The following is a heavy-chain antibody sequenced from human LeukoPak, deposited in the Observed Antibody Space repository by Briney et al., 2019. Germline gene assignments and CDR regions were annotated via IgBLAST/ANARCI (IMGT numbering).Heavy chain of an antibody. CDR3: AKESTGQQLAPFDY. D-gene: IGHD6-13*01. J-gene: IGHJ4*02. V-gene: IGHV3-23*01. CDR2: ISGSGGST. CDR1: GFTFSSYG. Sequence: GGTLRLSCAASGFTFSSYGMSWVRQAPGKGLEWVSAISGSGGSTYYADSVKGRFTISRDNSKNTLYLQMNSLRAEDTAVYYCAKESTGQQLAPFDYWGQGTLVTVSS.